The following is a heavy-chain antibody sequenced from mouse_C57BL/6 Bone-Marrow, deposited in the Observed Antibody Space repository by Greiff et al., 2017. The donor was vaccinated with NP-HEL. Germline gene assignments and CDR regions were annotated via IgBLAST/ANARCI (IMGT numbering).Heavy chain of an antibody. D-gene: IGHD2-2*01. CDR1: GFTFSSYA. V-gene: IGHV5-4*03. Sequence: EVQLVESGGGLVKPGGSLKLSCAASGFTFSSYAMSWVRQTPEKRLGWVATISDGGSYTYYPDNVKGRFTISRDNAKNNLYLQMSHLKSEDTAMYYCAGRWFYFDYWGQGTTLTVSS. CDR3: AGRWFYFDY. J-gene: IGHJ2*01. CDR2: ISDGGSYT.